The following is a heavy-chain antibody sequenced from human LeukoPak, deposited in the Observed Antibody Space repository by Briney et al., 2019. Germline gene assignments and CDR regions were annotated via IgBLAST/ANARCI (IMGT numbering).Heavy chain of an antibody. Sequence: GGSLRLSCAASGFTFSTYGMSWVRQAPGKGLEWVSAISGSGGSTYYADSVKGRFTISRDNSKNTLYLQMNSLRAEDTAVYYCAIGSGYYHYWGQGTLVTVSS. CDR2: ISGSGGST. V-gene: IGHV3-23*01. D-gene: IGHD3-3*01. J-gene: IGHJ4*02. CDR1: GFTFSTYG. CDR3: AIGSGYYHY.